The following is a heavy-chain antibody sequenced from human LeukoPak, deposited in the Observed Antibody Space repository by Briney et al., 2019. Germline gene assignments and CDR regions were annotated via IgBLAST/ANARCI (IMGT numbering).Heavy chain of an antibody. V-gene: IGHV3-30*02. Sequence: GGSLRLSCAASGFTFSSYGMHWVRQAPGKGLEWVAFIRYDGSNKYYADSVKGRFTISRDNAKNTLYLQMNSLRAEDTAVYYCARQIGGGWSFDYWGQGTLVTVSS. J-gene: IGHJ4*02. CDR3: ARQIGGGWSFDY. CDR1: GFTFSSYG. CDR2: IRYDGSNK. D-gene: IGHD6-19*01.